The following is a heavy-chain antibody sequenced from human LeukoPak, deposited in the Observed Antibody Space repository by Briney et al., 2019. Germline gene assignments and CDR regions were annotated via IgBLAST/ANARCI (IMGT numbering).Heavy chain of an antibody. CDR2: ISGSGGST. V-gene: IGHV3-23*01. CDR3: AKGSVVTYYYYYVDV. CDR1: GFTFSSYA. D-gene: IGHD3-22*01. J-gene: IGHJ6*03. Sequence: GGSLRLSCAASGFTFSSYAMSWVRQAPGKGLEWVSAISGSGGSTYYADSVKGRFTISRDNSKNTLYLQMNSLRAEDTAVYYCAKGSVVTYYYYYVDVWGKGTTVTVSS.